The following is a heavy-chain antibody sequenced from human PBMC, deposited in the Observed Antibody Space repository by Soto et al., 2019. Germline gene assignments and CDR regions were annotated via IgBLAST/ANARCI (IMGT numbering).Heavy chain of an antibody. CDR3: ARDRHYYDSSGYADDAFDI. CDR1: GFTFSSYG. D-gene: IGHD3-22*01. J-gene: IGHJ3*02. CDR2: IWYDGSNK. Sequence: PGGSLRLSCAASGFTFSSYGMHWVRQAPGKGLEWVAVIWYDGSNKYYADSVKGRFTISRDNSKNTLYLQMNSLRAEDTAVYYCARDRHYYDSSGYADDAFDIWGQGTMVTVSS. V-gene: IGHV3-33*01.